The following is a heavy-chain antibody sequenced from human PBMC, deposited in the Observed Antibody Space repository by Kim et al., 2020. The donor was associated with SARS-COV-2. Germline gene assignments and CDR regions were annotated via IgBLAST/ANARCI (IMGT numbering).Heavy chain of an antibody. Sequence: SVKVSCKASGGTFSSYAISWVRQAPGQGLEWMGGIIPIFGTANYAQKFQGRVTITADESTSTAYMELSSLRSEDTAVYYCALGDYGAPWRGNYYYGMDVWGQGTTVTVSS. V-gene: IGHV1-69*13. CDR3: ALGDYGAPWRGNYYYGMDV. D-gene: IGHD4-17*01. CDR2: IIPIFGTA. J-gene: IGHJ6*02. CDR1: GGTFSSYA.